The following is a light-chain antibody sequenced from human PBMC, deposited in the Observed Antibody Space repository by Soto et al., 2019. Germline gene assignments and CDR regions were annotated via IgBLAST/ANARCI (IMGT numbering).Light chain of an antibody. Sequence: EIVVTQSPATLSVSPGERATLSCRTSQSVSSHVAWYQQKPGQAPRLLIHGASTRATGIPARFSGSGSGTEFTLTISSLQSEDFAVYYCQQYSNWPPITFGQGTRLEIK. CDR1: QSVSSH. V-gene: IGKV3-15*01. CDR3: QQYSNWPPIT. J-gene: IGKJ5*01. CDR2: GAS.